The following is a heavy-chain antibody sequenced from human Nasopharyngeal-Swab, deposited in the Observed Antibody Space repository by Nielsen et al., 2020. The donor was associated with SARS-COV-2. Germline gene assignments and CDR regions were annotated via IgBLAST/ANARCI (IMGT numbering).Heavy chain of an antibody. D-gene: IGHD3-3*01. V-gene: IGHV2-5*01. CDR2: IYWNDDK. J-gene: IGHJ4*02. Sequence: SGPTLVKPPETLTLTCTVSGFSLSNARVGVGWIRQPPGEALEWLALIYWNDDKRYSPSLKSRLTISKDTSKKQVVLTMTNMDPVDTATYYCAHSPPYDFWSGYYLPYFDSWGQGTLDTVSS. CDR3: AHSPPYDFWSGYYLPYFDS. CDR1: GFSLSNARVG.